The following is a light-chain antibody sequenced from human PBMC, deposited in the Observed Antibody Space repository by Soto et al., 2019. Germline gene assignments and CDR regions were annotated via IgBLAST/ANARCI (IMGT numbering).Light chain of an antibody. J-gene: IGKJ3*01. CDR3: QKYRSVPV. Sequence: DIQMTQSPTSLSASVGDRVTITCRASQGIRNFVAWYQQKPGKAPKLLIYAASTLQSGVPSRFSGSGSGTVFTLTINSLQPEDVATYSCQKYRSVPVFGPGTKVEIK. CDR2: AAS. CDR1: QGIRNF. V-gene: IGKV1-27*01.